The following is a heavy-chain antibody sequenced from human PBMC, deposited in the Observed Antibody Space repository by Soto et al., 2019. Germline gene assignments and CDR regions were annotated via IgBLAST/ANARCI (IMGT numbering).Heavy chain of an antibody. D-gene: IGHD6-13*01. V-gene: IGHV3-64D*06. CDR1: GLTFSSYA. Sequence: GGSLRHSCAASGLTFSSYAMHWVRQATGKGLELVSGVDSSGGSTYYTDSVKGRFTISRDNSKNTLYLQLNSLTSDDTAVYFCVKADVPGSSWSRSFDYWGQGTLVTVSS. CDR3: VKADVPGSSWSRSFDY. CDR2: VDSSGGST. J-gene: IGHJ4*02.